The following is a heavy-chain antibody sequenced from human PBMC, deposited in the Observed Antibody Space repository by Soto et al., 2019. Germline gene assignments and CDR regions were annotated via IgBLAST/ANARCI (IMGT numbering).Heavy chain of an antibody. CDR3: PRVKRGSNSAWDTYMHV. V-gene: IGHV1-46*01. CDR1: GYTFSMHY. J-gene: IGHJ6*02. D-gene: IGHD6-19*01. CDR2: INPTGGIT. Sequence: QVQLVQSGAVVTKPGASVTLSCKASGYTFSMHYIHWVRQAPGQGLEWMGMINPTGGITIYAQRFTGRVTLTSDPSTSTVYMALSSLRSEDTALYSCPRVKRGSNSAWDTYMHVWGQGTTVNVSS.